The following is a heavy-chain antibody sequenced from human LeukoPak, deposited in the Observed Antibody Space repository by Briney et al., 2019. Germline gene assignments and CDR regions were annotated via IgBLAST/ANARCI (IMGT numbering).Heavy chain of an antibody. J-gene: IGHJ3*02. Sequence: GGSLRLSCAASGFTFSSYGIHWVRQAPGKGLEWVAVISYDGSNKYYADSVKGRFTISRDNSKNTLYLQMNSLRAEDTAVYYCARDYGGNDAFDIWGQGTMVTVSS. CDR3: ARDYGGNDAFDI. V-gene: IGHV3-30*03. CDR1: GFTFSSYG. D-gene: IGHD4-23*01. CDR2: ISYDGSNK.